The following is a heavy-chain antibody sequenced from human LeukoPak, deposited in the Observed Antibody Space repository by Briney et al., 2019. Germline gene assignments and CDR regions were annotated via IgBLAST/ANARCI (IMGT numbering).Heavy chain of an antibody. Sequence: GASVKVSCKTSGYPFTSFDIHWVRQAAGHGLEWMSWMNPNSENRGYAQKFQGRVTMTTDTSIDTAYMELSSLTFDDTAIYYCARVLNGYSSSWYQTGYWGQGTLVTVSS. D-gene: IGHD6-13*01. CDR2: MNPNSENR. V-gene: IGHV1-8*01. J-gene: IGHJ4*02. CDR1: GYPFTSFD. CDR3: ARVLNGYSSSWYQTGY.